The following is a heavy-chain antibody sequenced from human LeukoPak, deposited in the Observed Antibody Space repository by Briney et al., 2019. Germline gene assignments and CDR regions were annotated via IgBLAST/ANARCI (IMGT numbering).Heavy chain of an antibody. D-gene: IGHD5-24*01. Sequence: GASVTVSCKASGYTFTSYGVSWVRQAPGQGLEWMGWISAYNGNTNYAQKLQGRVTMTTDTSTSTAYMELRSLRSGDTAVYYCARDRRLVGTNFDYWGQGTLVTVSS. CDR2: ISAYNGNT. CDR3: ARDRRLVGTNFDY. V-gene: IGHV1-18*01. J-gene: IGHJ4*02. CDR1: GYTFTSYG.